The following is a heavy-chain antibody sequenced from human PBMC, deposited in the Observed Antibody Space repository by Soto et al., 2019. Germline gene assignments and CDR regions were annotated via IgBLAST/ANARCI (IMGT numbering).Heavy chain of an antibody. CDR2: IYYSGST. CDR3: ARDRSNWNYGVPHGLNV. CDR1: GGSVSSGSYY. V-gene: IGHV4-61*01. D-gene: IGHD1-7*01. J-gene: IGHJ6*02. Sequence: PSETLSLTYTVSGGSVSSGSYYWSWIRQPPGKGLEWIGYIYYSGSTNYNPSLKSRVTISVDTSKNQFSLKLSSVTAADTAVYYCARDRSNWNYGVPHGLNVWGQGTTVTVS.